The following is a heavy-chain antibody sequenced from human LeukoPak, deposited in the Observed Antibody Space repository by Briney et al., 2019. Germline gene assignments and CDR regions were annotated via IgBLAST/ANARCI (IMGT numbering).Heavy chain of an antibody. CDR1: GGSFSGYY. Sequence: KSSETLSLTFAVYGGSFSGYYWSWIRQPPGKGLEWIGEINHSGSTNYNPSLKSRVTISVDTSKNQFSLKLSSVTAADTAVYYCARGNLGIQLWLPGSWFDPWGQGTLVTVSS. CDR3: ARGNLGIQLWLPGSWFDP. D-gene: IGHD5-18*01. V-gene: IGHV4-34*01. J-gene: IGHJ5*02. CDR2: INHSGST.